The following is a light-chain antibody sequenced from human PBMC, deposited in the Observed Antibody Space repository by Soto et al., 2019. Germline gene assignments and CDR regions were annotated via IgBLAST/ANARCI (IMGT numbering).Light chain of an antibody. CDR2: TAS. V-gene: IGKV1-39*01. CDR1: QSINIY. J-gene: IGKJ1*01. CDR3: HQYITTPT. Sequence: DIQMTQSPSSLSASIGDRVTITCRASQSINIYLNWYQHKPGKAPKLLIYTASNLQSGVTSRLSGSGSGTDFILTISSLQPEDFGTYYCHQYITTPTFGQGTRVEIK.